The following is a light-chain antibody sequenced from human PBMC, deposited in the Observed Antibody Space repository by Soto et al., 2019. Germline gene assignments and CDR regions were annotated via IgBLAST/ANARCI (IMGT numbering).Light chain of an antibody. CDR3: QQYGNSPPGP. CDR1: QSVSSY. Sequence: EIVLTQSPATLSLSPGERATLSCRASQSVSSYFAWYQQKPGQAPRLLIYAASSRAAGIPDRFSGGGSGTDFTLTISRLEPEDFAVYFCQQYGNSPPGPFGQGTLLEI. CDR2: AAS. J-gene: IGKJ5*01. V-gene: IGKV3-20*01.